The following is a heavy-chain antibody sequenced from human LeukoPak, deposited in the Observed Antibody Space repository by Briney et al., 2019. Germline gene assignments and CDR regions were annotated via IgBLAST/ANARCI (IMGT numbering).Heavy chain of an antibody. CDR1: GFTFSSYW. D-gene: IGHD2-8*01. J-gene: IGHJ4*02. Sequence: GGSLRLSCAASGFTFSSYWMSWVRQAPGKGLEWVSSISSNSSYIYYADSMKGRFTISRDNAKNSLYLQMNSLRAEDTAVYYCASGTNGGSNCDYWGQGTLVTVSS. CDR2: ISSNSSYI. CDR3: ASGTNGGSNCDY. V-gene: IGHV3-21*01.